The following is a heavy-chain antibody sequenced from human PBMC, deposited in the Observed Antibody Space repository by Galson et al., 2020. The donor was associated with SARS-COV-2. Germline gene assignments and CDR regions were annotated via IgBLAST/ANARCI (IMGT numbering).Heavy chain of an antibody. CDR3: ARSGIAVAGTGLDY. V-gene: IGHV4-59*01. CDR1: GGSISSYY. Sequence: ASETLSLTCTVSGGSISSYYWSWIRQPPGKGLEWIGYIYYSGSTNYNPSLKSRVTISVDTSKNQFSLKLRSGTAADTAVYYCARSGIAVAGTGLDYWCQGTLVTVSS. J-gene: IGHJ4*02. CDR2: IYYSGST. D-gene: IGHD6-19*01.